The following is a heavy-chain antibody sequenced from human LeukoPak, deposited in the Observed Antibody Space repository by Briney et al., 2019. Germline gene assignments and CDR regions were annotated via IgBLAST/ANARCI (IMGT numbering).Heavy chain of an antibody. CDR2: IDTDGSTT. Sequence: RGSPRLSSAASGFTPSRFWMHSVRHPPGKGVVWGPRIDTDGSTTTYADSVKGRFTISRDNAKNTVYLQINSPRAEDTAVYYCATLNSFGNDYWGQGVLVTVSS. D-gene: IGHD5-18*01. CDR3: ATLNSFGNDY. V-gene: IGHV3-74*01. J-gene: IGHJ4*02. CDR1: GFTPSRFW.